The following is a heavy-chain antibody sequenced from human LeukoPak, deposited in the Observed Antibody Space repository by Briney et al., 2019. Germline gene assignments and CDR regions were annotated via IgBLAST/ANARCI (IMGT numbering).Heavy chain of an antibody. V-gene: IGHV3-7*01. Sequence: PGGSLRLSCAASGFTFSSYWMSWVRQAPGKGLEWVANIKQDGSEKYYVDSVKGRFTISRDNAKNSLYLQMNSLRAEDTAVYYCARDWGERYFDWLLSTDDYWGQGTLVTVSS. CDR3: ARDWGERYFDWLLSTDDY. CDR2: IKQDGSEK. J-gene: IGHJ4*02. CDR1: GFTFSSYW. D-gene: IGHD3-9*01.